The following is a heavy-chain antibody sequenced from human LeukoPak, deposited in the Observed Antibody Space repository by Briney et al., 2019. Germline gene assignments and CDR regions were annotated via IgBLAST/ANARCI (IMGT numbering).Heavy chain of an antibody. Sequence: GGSLRLSCAASGFTFSSYGMHWVRQAPGKGLEWVAVISYDGSNKYYADSVKGRFTISRDNSKNTLYLQMNSLRAEDTAVYYCAKEAVAGYFDYWGQGTLVTVSS. D-gene: IGHD6-19*01. CDR2: ISYDGSNK. CDR3: AKEAVAGYFDY. CDR1: GFTFSSYG. V-gene: IGHV3-30*18. J-gene: IGHJ4*02.